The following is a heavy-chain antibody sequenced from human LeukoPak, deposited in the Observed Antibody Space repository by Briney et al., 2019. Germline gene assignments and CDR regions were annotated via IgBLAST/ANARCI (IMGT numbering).Heavy chain of an antibody. CDR3: AKDYSGSYYALDY. J-gene: IGHJ4*02. Sequence: GGSLRLSCAASGFTFSSYAMSWVRQVPGKGLEWVSTISGSGGRTYYADSVKGRFTISRDKSKNTLYLQMNRLRAEDTAVYNCAKDYSGSYYALDYWGQGTLVTVSS. CDR2: ISGSGGRT. CDR1: GFTFSSYA. V-gene: IGHV3-23*01. D-gene: IGHD1-26*01.